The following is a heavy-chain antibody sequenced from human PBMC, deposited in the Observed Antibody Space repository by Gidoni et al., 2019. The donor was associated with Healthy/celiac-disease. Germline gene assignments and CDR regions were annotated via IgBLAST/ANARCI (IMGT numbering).Heavy chain of an antibody. J-gene: IGHJ4*02. V-gene: IGHV3-64D*06. D-gene: IGHD2-21*02. CDR1: GFTFSSYA. CDR2: ISSNGGST. CDR3: VKGAHLIVVVTASFDY. Sequence: EVQLVESGGGLVQHGGSLRLSCSASGFTFSSYAMHWVRQAPGKGLEYVSAISSNGGSTYYADSVKGRFTIARDNSKNTLYLQMSSLRAEDTAVYYCVKGAHLIVVVTASFDYWGQGTLVTVSS.